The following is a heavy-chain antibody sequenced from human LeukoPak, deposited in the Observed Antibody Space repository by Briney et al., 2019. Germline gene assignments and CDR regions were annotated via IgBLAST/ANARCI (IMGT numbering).Heavy chain of an antibody. D-gene: IGHD2-2*01. J-gene: IGHJ3*02. CDR3: ARKGKYQLPLDAFDI. CDR2: IIPFLRNS. Sequence: ASVKVSCKTTGGTFSTYIINWVRQAPGQGLEWMGWIIPFLRNSTYAQKFQDRVTITADKSTNTAYMELSRLTSDDTAVYYCARKGKYQLPLDAFDIWGQGTRVTVSS. V-gene: IGHV1-69*02. CDR1: GGTFSTYI.